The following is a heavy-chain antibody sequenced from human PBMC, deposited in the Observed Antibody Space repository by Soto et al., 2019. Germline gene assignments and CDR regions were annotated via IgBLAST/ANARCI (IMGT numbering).Heavy chain of an antibody. D-gene: IGHD2-21*02. CDR1: GFAFSNYA. Sequence: EEQLLESGGALVVPGGSLRLSCAASGFAFSNYAMTWVRQAPGKGLEWVSSIRGNGDRTYYAESVKGRFTISRDNSKSTLFLEMNSLRADDTAVYFCARAEVTAGFGCWGQGTLVTVSS. CDR3: ARAEVTAGFGC. CDR2: IRGNGDRT. J-gene: IGHJ4*02. V-gene: IGHV3-23*01.